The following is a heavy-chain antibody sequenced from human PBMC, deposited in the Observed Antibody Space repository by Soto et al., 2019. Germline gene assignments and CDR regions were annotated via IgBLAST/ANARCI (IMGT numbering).Heavy chain of an antibody. J-gene: IGHJ4*02. CDR3: ASGKWSLDY. Sequence: QVHLVASGGGLVKPGGSLRISCVASGITLSDNYMTWIRQAPGKGLEWLSYISNSDYTTYYADSVKGRFTISRDNAKNSLYLQLTGLRVEDTAVYYCASGKWSLDYWGQGILVTVSS. D-gene: IGHD2-8*01. CDR1: GITLSDNY. CDR2: ISNSDYTT. V-gene: IGHV3-11*01.